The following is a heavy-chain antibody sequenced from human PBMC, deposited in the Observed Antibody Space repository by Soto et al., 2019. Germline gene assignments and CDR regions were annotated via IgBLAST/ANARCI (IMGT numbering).Heavy chain of an antibody. CDR1: GFTFSSYG. J-gene: IGHJ4*02. Sequence: QVQLVESGGGVVQPGRSLRLSCAASGFTFSSYGMHWVRQAPGKGLEWVAVIWYDGSNKYYADSVKGRFTISRDNSKNTLYLQMNSLRAEDTAVYYFARDRYSSAWYDLDYWGQGTLVTVSS. CDR3: ARDRYSSAWYDLDY. CDR2: IWYDGSNK. D-gene: IGHD6-19*01. V-gene: IGHV3-33*01.